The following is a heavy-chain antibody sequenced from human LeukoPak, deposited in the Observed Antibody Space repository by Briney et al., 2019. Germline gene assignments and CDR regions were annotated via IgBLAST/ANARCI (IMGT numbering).Heavy chain of an antibody. J-gene: IGHJ6*03. CDR2: MNPNSGNT. CDR3: ARAYGDRTTYYSYYMDV. CDR1: GYTFASYD. V-gene: IGHV1-8*01. Sequence: ASVKVSCKASGYTFASYDINWVRQATGQGLEWMGWMNPNSGNTGYAQKFQGRVTMTRNTSISTAYMELSSLRSEDTAVYYCARAYGDRTTYYSYYMDVWGKGTTVTVSS. D-gene: IGHD4-17*01.